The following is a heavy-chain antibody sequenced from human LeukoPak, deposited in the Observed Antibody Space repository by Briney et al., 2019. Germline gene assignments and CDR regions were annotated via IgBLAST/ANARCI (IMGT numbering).Heavy chain of an antibody. CDR2: INHSGST. CDR1: GGSFSGYY. J-gene: IGHJ4*02. V-gene: IGHV4-34*01. D-gene: IGHD6-13*01. Sequence: SETLSLTCAVYGGSFSGYYWSWIRQPPGKGLEWVGEINHSGSTNYNPSLKRRVTISVDTSKNQFSLKLSSVTAADTAVYYCARDGDSSSSQRDYDYWGQGTLVTVSS. CDR3: ARDGDSSSSQRDYDY.